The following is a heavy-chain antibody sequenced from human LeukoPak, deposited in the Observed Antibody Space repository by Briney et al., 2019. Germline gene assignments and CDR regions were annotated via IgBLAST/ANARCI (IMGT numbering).Heavy chain of an antibody. J-gene: IGHJ4*02. CDR2: ISGSGGST. V-gene: IGHV3-23*01. CDR3: AKPSNGYYYDSSGYYYVYYFDY. CDR1: GFTFSSYA. Sequence: GGSLRLSCAASGFTFSSYAMSWVRQAPGKGLEWVSAISGSGGSTYYADSVKGWFTISRDNSKNTLYLQMNSLRAEDTAVYYCAKPSNGYYYDSSGYYYVYYFDYWGQGTLVTVSS. D-gene: IGHD3-22*01.